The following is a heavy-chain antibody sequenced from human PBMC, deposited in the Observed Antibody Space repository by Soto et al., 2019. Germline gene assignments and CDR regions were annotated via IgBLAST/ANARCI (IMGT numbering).Heavy chain of an antibody. CDR3: ARGRLTFEDY. J-gene: IGHJ4*02. V-gene: IGHV1-8*01. D-gene: IGHD5-12*01. CDR2: MNPNSGNT. CDR1: GYTFTSYD. Sequence: AAVKVSCKASGYTFTSYDIKRVRQASGQWLEWMGWMNPNSGNTGYAQKFQGRVTMTRNTSISTAYMVLSGLRSEDSAVYYCARGRLTFEDYWGQGTLVTVSS.